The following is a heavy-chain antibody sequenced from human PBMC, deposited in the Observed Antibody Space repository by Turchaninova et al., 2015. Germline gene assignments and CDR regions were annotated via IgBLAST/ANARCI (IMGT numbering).Heavy chain of an antibody. V-gene: IGHV1-3*01. CDR1: GYTFTSYA. CDR2: INADNGNT. D-gene: IGHD1-26*01. CDR3: ALENGATTGDAFDI. J-gene: IGHJ3*02. Sequence: QLQFLHSGPEVNKLGAPVKCDCKASGYTFTSYAMQWVRQDPGQRIEWMGGINADNGNTKYSQKFQGRVTITRDTSASTAYMELSSLRSEDTAVYYCALENGATTGDAFDIWGQGTMVTVSS.